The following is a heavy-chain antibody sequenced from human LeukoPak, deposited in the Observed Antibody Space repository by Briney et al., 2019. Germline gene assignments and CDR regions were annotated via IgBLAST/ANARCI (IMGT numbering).Heavy chain of an antibody. Sequence: GGSLRLSCAASGFTFSSYAMSWVRQAPGKGLEWVSAISGSGGSTYCADSVKGRFTISRDNSKNTLYLQMNSLRAEDTAVYYCAKDIGVVPAATHFDYWGQGTLVTVSS. CDR1: GFTFSSYA. V-gene: IGHV3-23*01. CDR3: AKDIGVVPAATHFDY. D-gene: IGHD2-2*01. CDR2: ISGSGGST. J-gene: IGHJ4*02.